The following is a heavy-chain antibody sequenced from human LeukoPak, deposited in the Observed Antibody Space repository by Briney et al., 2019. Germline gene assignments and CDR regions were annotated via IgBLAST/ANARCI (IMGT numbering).Heavy chain of an antibody. V-gene: IGHV3-30-3*01. CDR2: ISYDGSNK. J-gene: IGHJ4*02. Sequence: GRSLRLSCAASGFTFSSYAMHWVRQAPGKGLEWVAVISYDGSNKYYADSVKGRFTISRDNSKNTLYLQMNSLRAEDTAVYYCARGDYDFWSPFDYWGQGTLVTVSS. CDR3: ARGDYDFWSPFDY. CDR1: GFTFSSYA. D-gene: IGHD3-3*01.